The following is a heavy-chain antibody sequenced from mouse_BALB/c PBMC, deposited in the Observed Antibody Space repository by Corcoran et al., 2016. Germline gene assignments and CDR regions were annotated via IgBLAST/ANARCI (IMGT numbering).Heavy chain of an antibody. Sequence: EVQLQQSGPELVKPGASVKMSCKASGYTFTSYVMHWVKQKPGQGLEWIGYINPYNDGTKYNEKFKGKATLTSDKSSNTAYMELSSLTSEDSAVYYCARYGNYYYYAMDYWGQGTSVTVSS. D-gene: IGHD2-1*01. V-gene: IGHV1S136*01. CDR1: GYTFTSYV. J-gene: IGHJ4*01. CDR2: INPYNDGT. CDR3: ARYGNYYYYAMDY.